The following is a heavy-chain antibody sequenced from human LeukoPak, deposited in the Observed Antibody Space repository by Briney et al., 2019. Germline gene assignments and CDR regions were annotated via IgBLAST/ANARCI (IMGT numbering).Heavy chain of an antibody. CDR3: ARDGSITMIVVTLDY. V-gene: IGHV3-33*01. Sequence: EGSLTLSSAETPLTFRSYGLHSLPPAPGKGLAWVAVLWYDGSNKYYADSVKGRFTISRDNSKNTLYLQMNSLRAEDTAMYYCARDGSITMIVVTLDYWGQGTLVTVSS. CDR2: LWYDGSNK. D-gene: IGHD3-22*01. J-gene: IGHJ4*02. CDR1: PLTFRSYG.